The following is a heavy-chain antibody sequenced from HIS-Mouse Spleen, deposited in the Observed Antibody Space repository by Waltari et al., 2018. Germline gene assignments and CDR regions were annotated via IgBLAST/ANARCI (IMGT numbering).Heavy chain of an antibody. J-gene: IGHJ4*02. Sequence: QVQLVESGGGLVQPGRSLRLSWAASGFPFSSYGMHWVRQAPGKGLEWVAVISYDGSNKYYADSVKGRFTISRDNSKNTLYLQMNSLRAEDTAVYYCAKASSGWLDYWGQGTLVTVSS. V-gene: IGHV3-30*18. D-gene: IGHD6-19*01. CDR2: ISYDGSNK. CDR1: GFPFSSYG. CDR3: AKASSGWLDY.